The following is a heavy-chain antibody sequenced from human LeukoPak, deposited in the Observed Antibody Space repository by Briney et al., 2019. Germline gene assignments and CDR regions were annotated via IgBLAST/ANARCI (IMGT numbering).Heavy chain of an antibody. CDR3: ARDLITIFGVVITRYGMDV. J-gene: IGHJ6*02. Sequence: ASVKVSCKASGYTFTSYGISWVRQAPGQRLEWMGWISAYNGNTNYAQKLQGRVTMTTDTSTSTAYMELRSLRSDDTAVYYCARDLITIFGVVITRYGMDVWGQGTTVTVSS. CDR2: ISAYNGNT. V-gene: IGHV1-18*01. D-gene: IGHD3-3*01. CDR1: GYTFTSYG.